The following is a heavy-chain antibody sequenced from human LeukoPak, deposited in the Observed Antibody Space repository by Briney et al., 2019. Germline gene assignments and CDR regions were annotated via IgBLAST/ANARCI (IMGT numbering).Heavy chain of an antibody. D-gene: IGHD3-22*01. CDR2: IKRKTDGGTA. V-gene: IGHV3-15*01. Sequence: PGGSLRLSCAASGFPLSDVWMSWVRQAPGKGLEWVGRIKRKTDGGTADYAAPVKGRFTFSRDDSKNTLYLQMNSLKTEDTAVYYCTTDWYYYDSSGYYPIFWGQGTLVTVSS. J-gene: IGHJ4*02. CDR1: GFPLSDVW. CDR3: TTDWYYYDSSGYYPIF.